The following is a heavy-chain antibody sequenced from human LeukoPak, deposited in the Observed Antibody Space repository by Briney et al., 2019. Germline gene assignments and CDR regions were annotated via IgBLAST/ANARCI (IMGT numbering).Heavy chain of an antibody. V-gene: IGHV4-30-4*01. Sequence: SETLSLTCTVSGGSISSGDYYWSWIRQPPGKGLEWIGYIYYSGSTYYNPSLKRRVTISVDTSKNQFSLKLSSVTAADTAVYYCARALTGGSGTYYYYYGMDVWGKGTTVTVSS. CDR1: GGSISSGDYY. J-gene: IGHJ6*04. D-gene: IGHD3-10*01. CDR3: ARALTGGSGTYYYYYGMDV. CDR2: IYYSGST.